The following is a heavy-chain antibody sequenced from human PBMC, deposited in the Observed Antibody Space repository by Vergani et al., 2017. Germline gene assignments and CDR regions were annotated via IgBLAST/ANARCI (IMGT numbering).Heavy chain of an antibody. J-gene: IGHJ3*02. CDR2: ISSSSSYI. Sequence: EVQLVESGGGLVKPGGSLRLSCAASGFTFSSYSMNGVRQAPGKGLEWVSSISSSSSYIYYADSVKGRFTISRDNAKNSLYLQMNSLRAEDTAVYYCARDFFPGLGVPDAFDIWGQGTMVTVSS. D-gene: IGHD2-8*02. CDR1: GFTFSSYS. CDR3: ARDFFPGLGVPDAFDI. V-gene: IGHV3-21*01.